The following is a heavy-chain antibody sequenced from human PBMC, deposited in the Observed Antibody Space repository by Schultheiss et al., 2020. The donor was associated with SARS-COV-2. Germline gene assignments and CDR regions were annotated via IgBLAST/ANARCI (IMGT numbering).Heavy chain of an antibody. Sequence: GESLKISCKGSGYSFTSYWIDWVRQMPGKGLEWMGIIYPGDSDTRYSPSFQGQVTISADKSISTAYLQWSSLKASDTAMYYYARRAGLERGFDGGMGVWGQGTTVTVSS. V-gene: IGHV5-51*01. CDR3: ARRAGLERGFDGGMGV. D-gene: IGHD1-1*01. J-gene: IGHJ6*02. CDR2: IYPGDSDT. CDR1: GYSFTSYW.